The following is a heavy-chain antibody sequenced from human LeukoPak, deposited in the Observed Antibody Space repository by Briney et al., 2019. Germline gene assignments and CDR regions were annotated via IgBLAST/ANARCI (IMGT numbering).Heavy chain of an antibody. CDR1: GFTFSDYW. CDR3: ARGGYSYGTPHDAFDI. D-gene: IGHD5-18*01. CDR2: IKQDGSEK. V-gene: IGHV3-7*01. Sequence: GGSLRLSCAASGFTFSDYWMSWVRQAPGKGLEWVANIKQDGSEKYYVDSVKGRFTISRDNAKNSLYLQVNSLRAEDTAVYYCARGGYSYGTPHDAFDIWGQGTMVTVSS. J-gene: IGHJ3*02.